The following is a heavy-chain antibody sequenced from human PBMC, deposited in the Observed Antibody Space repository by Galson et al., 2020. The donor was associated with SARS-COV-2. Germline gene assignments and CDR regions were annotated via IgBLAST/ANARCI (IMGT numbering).Heavy chain of an antibody. CDR1: GFDFSSYA. Sequence: GGSLRLSCVASGFDFSSYAMSWVRQAPGKGLEWVSRISASGVTINYADSVKGRFTISRDNSKNTVHLQLGSLRAEDTAVYYCAKEEHSDGYHYIFDCWGQGTLVTVAS. D-gene: IGHD3-22*01. J-gene: IGHJ4*02. CDR3: AKEEHSDGYHYIFDC. CDR2: ISASGVTI. V-gene: IGHV3-23*01.